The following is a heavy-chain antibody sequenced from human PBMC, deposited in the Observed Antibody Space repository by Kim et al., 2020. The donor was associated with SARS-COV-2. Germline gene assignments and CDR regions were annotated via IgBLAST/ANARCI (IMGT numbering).Heavy chain of an antibody. V-gene: IGHV5-51*01. CDR3: ARQVAAAGSPLRY. CDR2: IYPGDSDT. CDR1: GYSFTSYW. Sequence: GASLQISCKGSGYSFTSYWIGWVRQMPGKGLEWMGIIYPGDSDTRYSPSFQGQVTISADKSISTAYLQWSSLKASDTAMYYCARQVAAAGSPLRYWGQGTLVTVSS. J-gene: IGHJ4*02. D-gene: IGHD6-13*01.